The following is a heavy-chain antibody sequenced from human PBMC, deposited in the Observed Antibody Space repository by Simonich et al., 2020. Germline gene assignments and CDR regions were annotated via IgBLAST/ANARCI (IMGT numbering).Heavy chain of an antibody. CDR3: ARHAGFAFDI. CDR2: IYYSGTT. V-gene: IGHV4-39*01. J-gene: IGHJ3*02. Sequence: QLQLQESGPGLVKPSETLSLTCTVSGGSISSSSYYWGWIRQPPGKGREWIGRIYYSGTTNTNPSLKSRVTISVDTSKNQFSLKLSSVTAADTAVYYCARHAGFAFDIWGQGTMVTVSS. D-gene: IGHD6-13*01. CDR1: GGSISSSSYY.